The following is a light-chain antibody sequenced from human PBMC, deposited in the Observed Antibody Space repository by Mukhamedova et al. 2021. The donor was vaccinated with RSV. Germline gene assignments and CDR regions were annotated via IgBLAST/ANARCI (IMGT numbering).Light chain of an antibody. V-gene: IGKV1-39*01. J-gene: IGKJ2*01. CDR3: QQSYTVPYT. CDR1: ISLF. Sequence: ISLFLNWYQQKPGKAPKVLISAASSLESGVPSRFSGSGSGEEFTRTSRRLEVEDFATYYGQQSYTVPYTFGRGTKLDIK. CDR2: AAS.